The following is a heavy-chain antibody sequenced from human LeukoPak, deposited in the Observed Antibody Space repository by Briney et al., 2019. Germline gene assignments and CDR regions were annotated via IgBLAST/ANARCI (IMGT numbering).Heavy chain of an antibody. CDR1: GYSISSGFY. V-gene: IGHV4-38-2*02. D-gene: IGHD4-23*01. J-gene: IGHJ4*02. CDR2: IYHSGST. Sequence: SETLSLTCTVSGYSISSGFYWGWVRLPPGKGLEWIGSIYHSGSTYYNPSLKSRVTISVDTSKNQFSLKVRSVTAADTAVYYCASHSGGNSEVFDYWGQGTLVTVSS. CDR3: ASHSGGNSEVFDY.